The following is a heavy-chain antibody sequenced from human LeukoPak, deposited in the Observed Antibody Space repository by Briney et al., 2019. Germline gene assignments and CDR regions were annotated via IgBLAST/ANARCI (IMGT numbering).Heavy chain of an antibody. J-gene: IGHJ5*02. D-gene: IGHD2-15*01. CDR2: IYYSGST. Sequence: PSETLSLTCTVSGGSISSSSYYWGWIRQPPGKGLEWIGSIYYSGSTYYNPSLKSRVTISVDSSKNEFSLNLSSVTAADTAVYYCARNRTATPRYCSGGSCYSGNWFDPWGQGTLVTVSS. CDR3: ARNRTATPRYCSGGSCYSGNWFDP. CDR1: GGSISSSSYY. V-gene: IGHV4-39*01.